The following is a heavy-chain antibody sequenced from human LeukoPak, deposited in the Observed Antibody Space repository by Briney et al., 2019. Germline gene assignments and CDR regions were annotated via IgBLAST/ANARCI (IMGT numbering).Heavy chain of an antibody. CDR3: ARDLSYGMDV. CDR2: INRDGSST. J-gene: IGHJ6*02. CDR1: GFTFSSNW. V-gene: IGHV3-74*01. Sequence: PGGSLRLSCAASGFTFSSNWMHWVRQAPGKGLVWVSRINRDGSSTTYADSVKGRFTISRDNAKSTLYLQMNSLRAEDTAVYYCARDLSYGMDVWGQGTTVTVSS.